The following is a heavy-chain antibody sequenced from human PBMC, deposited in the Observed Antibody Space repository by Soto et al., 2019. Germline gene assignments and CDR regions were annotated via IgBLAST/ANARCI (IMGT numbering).Heavy chain of an antibody. Sequence: SETLSLTCTVSGGSISSSSYYWGWIRQPPGKGLEWIGSIYYSGSTYYNPSLKSRVTISVDTSKNQFSLKLSSVTAADTAVYYCAASARPYDFWSGYFTHWGQGTLVTVSS. CDR2: IYYSGST. CDR1: GGSISSSSYY. V-gene: IGHV4-39*01. CDR3: AASARPYDFWSGYFTH. J-gene: IGHJ4*02. D-gene: IGHD3-3*01.